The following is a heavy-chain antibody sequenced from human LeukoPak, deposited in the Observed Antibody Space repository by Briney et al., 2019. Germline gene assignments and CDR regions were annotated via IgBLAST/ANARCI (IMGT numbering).Heavy chain of an antibody. D-gene: IGHD3-16*02. Sequence: ASVKVSCKASGYTFTGYYMHWVRQAPGQGLEWMGWINPNSGGTNYAQKFQGRVTMTRDTSISTAYMELSSLRSEDTAVYYCARVEEPYDYVWGSYRYTPDDYWGQGTLVTVSS. CDR1: GYTFTGYY. J-gene: IGHJ4*02. V-gene: IGHV1-2*02. CDR3: ARVEEPYDYVWGSYRYTPDDY. CDR2: INPNSGGT.